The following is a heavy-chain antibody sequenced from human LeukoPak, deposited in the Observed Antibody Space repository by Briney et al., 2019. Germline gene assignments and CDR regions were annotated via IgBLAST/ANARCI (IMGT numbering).Heavy chain of an antibody. J-gene: IGHJ6*02. CDR3: ARDRYCSSTSCPAGMDV. CDR1: GFTFSSYG. Sequence: GRSLRLFCAASGFTFSSYGMHWVRQAPGKGLEWVAVIWYDGSNKYYADSVKGRFTISRDNSKNTLYLQMNSLRAEDTAVYYCARDRYCSSTSCPAGMDVWGQGTTVTVSS. CDR2: IWYDGSNK. V-gene: IGHV3-33*01. D-gene: IGHD2-2*01.